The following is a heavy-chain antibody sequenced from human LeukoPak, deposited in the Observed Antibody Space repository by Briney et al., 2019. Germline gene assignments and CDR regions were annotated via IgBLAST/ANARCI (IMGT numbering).Heavy chain of an antibody. V-gene: IGHV3-33*01. CDR2: IWYDGSNK. D-gene: IGHD5-18*01. CDR1: GFTFSNCG. J-gene: IGHJ4*02. CDR3: ARDREYSYYDY. Sequence: GGSLRLSCAASGFTFSNCGMHWARQAPGKGLEWVAIIWYDGSNKYYADSVKGRFTISRDNSENTLYLQMNSLTAEDTAVYYCARDREYSYYDYWGQGTLVTVSS.